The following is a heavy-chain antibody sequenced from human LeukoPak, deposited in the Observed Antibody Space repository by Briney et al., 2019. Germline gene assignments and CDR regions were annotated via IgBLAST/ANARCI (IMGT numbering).Heavy chain of an antibody. D-gene: IGHD4-17*01. Sequence: ASVKVSCKVSGYTFTSYYMHWVRQAPGQGLEWMGIINPSGGSTSYAQKFQGRVTMTRDMSTSTVYMELSSLRSEDTAVYYCARGMGDYGRFDPWGQGTLVTVSS. CDR1: GYTFTSYY. CDR2: INPSGGST. V-gene: IGHV1-46*01. J-gene: IGHJ5*02. CDR3: ARGMGDYGRFDP.